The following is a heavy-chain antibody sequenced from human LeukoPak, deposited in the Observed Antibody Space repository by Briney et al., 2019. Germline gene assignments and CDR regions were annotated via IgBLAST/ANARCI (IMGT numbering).Heavy chain of an antibody. V-gene: IGHV3-21*01. CDR1: GFTVSSNY. CDR3: ARDPYSGSYGNYYYYFMDV. J-gene: IGHJ6*03. CDR2: ITSGSSYI. D-gene: IGHD1-26*01. Sequence: GGSLRLSCAASGFTVSSNYMSWVRQAPGKGLEWVSSITSGSSYIYYADSVKGRFTISRDNAKNSLYLQMNSLRAEDTAVYYCARDPYSGSYGNYYYYFMDVWGKGTTVTISS.